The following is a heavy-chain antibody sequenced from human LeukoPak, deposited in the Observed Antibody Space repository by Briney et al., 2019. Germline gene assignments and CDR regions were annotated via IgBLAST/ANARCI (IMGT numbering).Heavy chain of an antibody. Sequence: GASVKVSCMASGYTFTDYCMHWVRQAPGQGLEWMGWINPDSGVTKYAQKFQGRVTMTRDTSISTAYMELSRLTSDDTAVYYCARVKEQRLVPYYYYYIDVWGKGTTVTISS. CDR1: GYTFTDYC. V-gene: IGHV1-2*02. CDR2: INPDSGVT. CDR3: ARVKEQRLVPYYYYYIDV. D-gene: IGHD6-13*01. J-gene: IGHJ6*03.